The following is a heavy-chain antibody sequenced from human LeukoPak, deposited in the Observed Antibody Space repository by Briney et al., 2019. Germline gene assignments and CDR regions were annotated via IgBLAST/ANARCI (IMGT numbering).Heavy chain of an antibody. Sequence: GESLKISCKGSGYSFTSYWISWVRQMPGKGLEWMGIIYPGDSDTRYSPSFQGQVTISADKSISTAYLQWSSLKVSDTAMYYCARHRTYYDFWSGYNPGWFDPWGQGTLVTVSS. J-gene: IGHJ5*02. CDR3: ARHRTYYDFWSGYNPGWFDP. CDR1: GYSFTSYW. V-gene: IGHV5-51*01. D-gene: IGHD3-3*01. CDR2: IYPGDSDT.